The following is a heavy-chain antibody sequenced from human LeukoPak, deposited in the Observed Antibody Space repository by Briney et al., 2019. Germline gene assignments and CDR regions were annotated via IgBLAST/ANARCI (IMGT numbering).Heavy chain of an antibody. D-gene: IGHD1-7*01. J-gene: IGHJ4*02. CDR3: ATRGITGTTSLSY. Sequence: ASVKVSCKVSGYTLTELSMQWVRQAPGKGLEWMGGFDPEDGETIYAQKFQGRVTMTEDTSTDTAYMELSSLRSEDTAVYYCATRGITGTTSLSYWGQGTLVTVSS. CDR2: FDPEDGET. CDR1: GYTLTELS. V-gene: IGHV1-24*01.